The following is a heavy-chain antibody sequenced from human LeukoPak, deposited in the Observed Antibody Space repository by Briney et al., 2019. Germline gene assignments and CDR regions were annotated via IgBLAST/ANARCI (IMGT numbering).Heavy chain of an antibody. Sequence: PSETLSLTCTVSGGSISSGDYYWSWIRQPPGKGLEWIGYIYYSGSTYYNPSLKSRVTISVDRSKNQFSLKLSSVTAADTAVYYCASAPLGDSGRPYFDYWGQGTLVTVSS. CDR1: GGSISSGDYY. CDR3: ASAPLGDSGRPYFDY. D-gene: IGHD3-10*01. J-gene: IGHJ4*02. CDR2: IYYSGST. V-gene: IGHV4-30-4*08.